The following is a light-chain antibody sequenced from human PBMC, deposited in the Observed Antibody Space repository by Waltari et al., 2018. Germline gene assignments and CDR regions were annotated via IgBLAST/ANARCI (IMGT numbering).Light chain of an antibody. V-gene: IGLV2-8*01. CDR3: SSYGGSDSYV. J-gene: IGLJ1*01. Sequence: QSALTQPPSASGSPGQSVTISCTGTSRDVGAYDYVSWYQQYPGNAPRLLIYEVRKRPSGVPDRFSGSKSGNTASLTVSGLQAEDEADYDCSSYGGSDSYVFGSGTKVTV. CDR2: EVR. CDR1: SRDVGAYDY.